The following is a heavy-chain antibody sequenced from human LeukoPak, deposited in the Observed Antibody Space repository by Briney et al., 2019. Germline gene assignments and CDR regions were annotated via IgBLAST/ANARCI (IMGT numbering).Heavy chain of an antibody. CDR1: GGTFSSYA. D-gene: IGHD6-13*01. J-gene: IGHJ4*02. V-gene: IGHV1-69*06. CDR3: ASQYSSSLWYFDY. Sequence: GSSVKVSCKASGGTFSSYAISWVRQAPGQGLEWMGGIIPIFGTANHAQKFQGRVTITADKSTSTAYMELSSLRSEDTAVYYCASQYSSSLWYFDYWGQGTLVTVSS. CDR2: IIPIFGTA.